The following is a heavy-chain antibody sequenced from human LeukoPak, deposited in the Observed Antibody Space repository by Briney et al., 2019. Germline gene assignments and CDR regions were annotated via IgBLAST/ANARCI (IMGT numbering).Heavy chain of an antibody. Sequence: GGSLRLSCAASGFTFSSYWMSWVRQAPGKGLEWVANIKQDGSEKYYVDSVKGRFTISRDNAKNSLYLQMNSLRAEDTAVYYCARDRYDRGIYYFGYWGQGTLVTVSS. CDR3: ARDRYDRGIYYFGY. D-gene: IGHD3-22*01. CDR1: GFTFSSYW. J-gene: IGHJ4*02. CDR2: IKQDGSEK. V-gene: IGHV3-7*01.